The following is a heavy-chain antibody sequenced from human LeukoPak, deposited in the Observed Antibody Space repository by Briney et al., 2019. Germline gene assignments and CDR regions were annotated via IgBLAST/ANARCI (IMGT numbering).Heavy chain of an antibody. D-gene: IGHD3-10*01. CDR3: TTLGGWFGDFSC. Sequence: GGSLRLSCAASGFTFSSYGMHWVRQAPGKGLEWVAFIRYDGSNKYYADSVKGRFTISRDNSKNTLYLQMKSLRAEDTGVYYCTTLGGWFGDFSCWGQGTLVIVSS. J-gene: IGHJ4*02. V-gene: IGHV3-30*02. CDR2: IRYDGSNK. CDR1: GFTFSSYG.